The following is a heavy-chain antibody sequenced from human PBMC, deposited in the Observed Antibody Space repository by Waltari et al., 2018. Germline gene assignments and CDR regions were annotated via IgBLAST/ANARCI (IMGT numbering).Heavy chain of an antibody. D-gene: IGHD3-22*01. CDR1: GGSISSSSYY. CDR2: IYYSGST. J-gene: IGHJ5*02. Sequence: QLQLQESGPGLVKPSETLSLTCTVSGGSISSSSYYWGWIRQPPGKGLEWIGSIYYSGSTYYNPSLKSRVTISVDTSKNQFSLKLSSVTAADTAVYYCARAGADSSGSGWFDPWGQGTLVTVSS. V-gene: IGHV4-39*07. CDR3: ARAGADSSGSGWFDP.